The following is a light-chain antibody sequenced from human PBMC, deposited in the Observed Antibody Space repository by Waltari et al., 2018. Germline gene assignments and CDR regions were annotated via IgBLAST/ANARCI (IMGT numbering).Light chain of an antibody. Sequence: DIVLTQSPDSLAVSLGERATLTCKARHIVLNTSRNRNCLAWYQQTPGQPPKLLFYWASTRESGVPDRFSATGSGTDFTLTITTLQADDVAVYYCQQYYRTPYTFGQGTTLEVK. CDR1: HIVLNTSRNRNC. CDR3: QQYYRTPYT. CDR2: WAS. V-gene: IGKV4-1*01. J-gene: IGKJ2*01.